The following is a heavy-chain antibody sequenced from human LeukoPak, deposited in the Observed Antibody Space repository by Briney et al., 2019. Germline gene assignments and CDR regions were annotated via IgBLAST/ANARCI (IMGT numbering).Heavy chain of an antibody. V-gene: IGHV1-2*02. D-gene: IGHD3-10*01. J-gene: IGHJ4*02. CDR3: ARSDYYGSGSYYD. CDR2: INPNSGGT. Sequence: ASVKVSCKASGGTFSSYAISWVRQAPGQGLEWMGWINPNSGGTNYAQKFQGRVTMTRDTSISTAYMELSRLRSDDTAVYYCARSDYYGSGSYYDWGQGTLVTVSS. CDR1: GGTFSSYA.